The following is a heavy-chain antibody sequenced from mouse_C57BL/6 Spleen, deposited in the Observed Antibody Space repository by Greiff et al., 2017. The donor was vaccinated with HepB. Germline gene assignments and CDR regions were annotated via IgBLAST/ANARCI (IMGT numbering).Heavy chain of an antibody. CDR1: GFTFSDYG. D-gene: IGHD2-5*01. V-gene: IGHV5-17*01. Sequence: EVNLVESGGGLVKPGGSLKLSCAASGFTFSDYGMHWVRQAPEKGLEWVAYISSGSSTIYYADTVKGRFTISRDNAKNTLFLQMTSLRSEDTAMYYCARDRYYSNYDYYAMDYWGQGTSVTVSS. CDR3: ARDRYYSNYDYYAMDY. CDR2: ISSGSSTI. J-gene: IGHJ4*01.